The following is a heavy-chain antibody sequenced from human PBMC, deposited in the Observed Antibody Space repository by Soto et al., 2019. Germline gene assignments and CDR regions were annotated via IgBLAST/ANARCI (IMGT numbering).Heavy chain of an antibody. J-gene: IGHJ3*02. V-gene: IGHV4-34*01. CDR3: ARRPLHDYGDYDDI. CDR2: INHSGST. Sequence: KSSETLSLTCAVYGESFSGYYWSWIRQPPGKGLEWIGEINHSGSTNYNPSLKSRVTISVDTSKNQFSLKLSSVTAADTAVYYCARRPLHDYGDYDDIWGQGTMVTVSS. D-gene: IGHD4-17*01. CDR1: GESFSGYY.